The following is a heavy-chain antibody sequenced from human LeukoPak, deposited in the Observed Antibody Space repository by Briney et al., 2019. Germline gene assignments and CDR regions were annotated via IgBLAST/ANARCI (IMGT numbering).Heavy chain of an antibody. D-gene: IGHD3-9*01. J-gene: IGHJ4*02. CDR2: IYYSGST. CDR1: GGSISSSSYY. V-gene: IGHV4-39*07. CDR3: ARGDILTGYCLDY. Sequence: TSGTLSLTCTVSGGSISSSSYYWGWIRQPPGKGLEWIGSIYYSGSTYYNPSLKSRVTISVDTSKNQFSLKLSSVTAADTAVYYCARGDILTGYCLDYWGQGTLVTVSS.